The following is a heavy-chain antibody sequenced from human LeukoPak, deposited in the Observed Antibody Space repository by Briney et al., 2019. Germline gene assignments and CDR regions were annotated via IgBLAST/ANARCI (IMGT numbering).Heavy chain of an antibody. J-gene: IGHJ3*02. CDR2: ISWNSGSI. V-gene: IGHV3-9*01. D-gene: IGHD3-22*01. CDR1: GFTFDDYA. Sequence: PGRSLRLSCAASGFTFDDYAMHWVRQAPGKGLEWVSGISWNSGSIGYADSVKGRFTISRDNAKNSLYLQMNSLRAEDTALYYCARGADSSGYSAFDIWGQGTMVTVSS. CDR3: ARGADSSGYSAFDI.